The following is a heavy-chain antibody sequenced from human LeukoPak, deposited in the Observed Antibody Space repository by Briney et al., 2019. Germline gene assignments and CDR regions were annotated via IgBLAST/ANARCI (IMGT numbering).Heavy chain of an antibody. CDR2: INHSGST. J-gene: IGHJ5*02. Sequence: SQTLSLTCAVYGGSFSGYYWSWIRQPPGKGLEWIGEINHSGSTNYNPSLKSRVTISVDTSKNQFSLKLSSVTAADTAVYYCARQIRWLRYWFDPWGQGTLVTVSS. CDR3: ARQIRWLRYWFDP. D-gene: IGHD5-12*01. V-gene: IGHV4-34*01. CDR1: GGSFSGYY.